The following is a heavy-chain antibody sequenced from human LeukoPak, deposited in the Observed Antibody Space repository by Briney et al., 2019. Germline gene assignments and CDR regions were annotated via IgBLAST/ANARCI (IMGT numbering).Heavy chain of an antibody. D-gene: IGHD5-18*01. CDR1: GYTFTSYD. Sequence: GASVKVSCKASGYTFTSYDINWVRQATGQGLEWMGWMNPNSGNTGYAQKFQGRVTMTRNTSISTAYMELSSQRSEDTAVYYCARMGVDTAMVSDWGQGTLVTVSS. CDR3: ARMGVDTAMVSD. J-gene: IGHJ4*02. V-gene: IGHV1-8*02. CDR2: MNPNSGNT.